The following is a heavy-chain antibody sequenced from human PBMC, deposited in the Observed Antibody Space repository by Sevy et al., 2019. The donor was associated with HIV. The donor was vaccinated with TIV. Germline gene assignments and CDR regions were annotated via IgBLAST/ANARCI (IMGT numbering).Heavy chain of an antibody. CDR1: GFTFSSYG. CDR2: ISYDGSNK. Sequence: GGSLRLSCAASGFTFSSYGMHWVRQAPGKGLEWVAVISYDGSNKYYADSVKGRFTISRDNSKNTLYLQMNSLRAEDTAVYYCAKEGGGYSDYYCYGMDVWGQGTTVTVSS. J-gene: IGHJ6*02. V-gene: IGHV3-30*18. CDR3: AKEGGGYSDYYCYGMDV. D-gene: IGHD5-18*01.